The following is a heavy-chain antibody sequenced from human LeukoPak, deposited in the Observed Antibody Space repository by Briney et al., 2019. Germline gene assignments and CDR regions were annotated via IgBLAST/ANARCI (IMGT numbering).Heavy chain of an antibody. CDR1: GFTFSSYS. CDR3: ARDVGYPTLWFDP. CDR2: ISSSNHYI. D-gene: IGHD2-2*03. Sequence: GGSLRLSCAASGFTFSSYSMNWVRQAPGMGLEWVSSISSSNHYIYYADSVKGRFTISRDNAKNSLYLQMNSLRAEDTAVYYCARDVGYPTLWFDPWGQGTLVTVSS. V-gene: IGHV3-21*01. J-gene: IGHJ5*02.